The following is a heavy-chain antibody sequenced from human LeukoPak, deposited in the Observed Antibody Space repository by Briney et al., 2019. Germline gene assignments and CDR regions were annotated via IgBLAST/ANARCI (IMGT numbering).Heavy chain of an antibody. CDR1: GGTFTSYD. V-gene: IGHV1-8*03. Sequence: ASVKVSCKASGGTFTSYDINWVRQATGQGLEWMGWMNPNSGNTGYAQKFQGRVTITRNTSISTAYMELSSLRSEDTAVYYCARGLSIAVAGAIDYWGQGTLVTVSS. J-gene: IGHJ4*02. CDR3: ARGLSIAVAGAIDY. D-gene: IGHD6-19*01. CDR2: MNPNSGNT.